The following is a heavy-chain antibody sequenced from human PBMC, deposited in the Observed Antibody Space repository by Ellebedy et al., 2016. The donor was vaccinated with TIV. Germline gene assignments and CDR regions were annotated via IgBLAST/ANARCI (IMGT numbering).Heavy chain of an antibody. D-gene: IGHD3-16*01. CDR1: GVSIRNYY. J-gene: IGHJ3*02. Sequence: MPSETLSLTCTVPGVSIRNYYCTWIRQPPGKGLEWIGHMYYSWSSNYNPSLKSRVTMSIDTSKNQFSLKMSSVTAADTAVYYCASSGITGEACDIWGQGTLVTVSS. V-gene: IGHV4-59*01. CDR2: MYYSWSS. CDR3: ASSGITGEACDI.